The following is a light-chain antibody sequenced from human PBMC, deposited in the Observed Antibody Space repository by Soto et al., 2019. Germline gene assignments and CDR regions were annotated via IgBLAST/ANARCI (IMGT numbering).Light chain of an antibody. CDR1: SSDVGSYNL. CDR3: CSYAGSGTPYV. V-gene: IGLV2-23*02. J-gene: IGLJ1*01. Sequence: QSALTQPASVSGSPGQSITTSCTGTSSDVGSYNLVSWYQHHPGKAPKLMIYVVGKRPSGVSSRFSGSKSGNTASLTISGLQAEDEADYYCCSYAGSGTPYVFGTGTKVTVL. CDR2: VVG.